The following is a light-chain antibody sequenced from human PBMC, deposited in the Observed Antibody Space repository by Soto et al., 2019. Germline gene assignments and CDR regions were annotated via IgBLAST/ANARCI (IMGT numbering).Light chain of an antibody. CDR3: QSYDSSLSGYV. CDR1: SSNIGAGYD. Sequence: QSLLTQPPSVSGAPWQRVTISCTGSSSNIGAGYDVHWYQQLPGTAPKLLIYGNSNRPSGVPDRFSGSKSGTSASLAITGLQAEDEADYYCQSYDSSLSGYVFGTVTKVTVL. CDR2: GNS. V-gene: IGLV1-40*01. J-gene: IGLJ1*01.